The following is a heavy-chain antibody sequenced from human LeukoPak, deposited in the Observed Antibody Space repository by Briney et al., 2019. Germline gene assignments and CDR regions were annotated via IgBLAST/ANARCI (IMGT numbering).Heavy chain of an antibody. V-gene: IGHV3-30*02. CDR1: GFTFNTNG. D-gene: IGHD3-16*01. CDR3: AKGGGDFPYYFDY. Sequence: GGSLRLSCAASGFTFNTNGMYWVRQAPGKGLEWVAFMWYDGSYKHYAESVKGRCTISSDNSKSTLYLQMNSLRAEDTAAYYCAKGGGDFPYYFDYWGQGTLVTVSS. J-gene: IGHJ4*02. CDR2: MWYDGSYK.